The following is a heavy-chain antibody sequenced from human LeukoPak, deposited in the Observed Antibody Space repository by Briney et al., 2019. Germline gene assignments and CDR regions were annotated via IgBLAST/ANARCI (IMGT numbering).Heavy chain of an antibody. D-gene: IGHD6-19*01. J-gene: IGHJ3*02. Sequence: GESLKISCKGSGYSFTSYWLGWVPQAPGQGLEWMGWISTYNGNTNYAQKYKDRVTMTTDTSTTTVYMELRSLRSDDTAVYYCARDAPQWRNVFDIWGPGTMVTVSS. CDR3: ARDAPQWRNVFDI. CDR1: GYSFTSYW. CDR2: ISTYNGNT. V-gene: IGHV1-18*01.